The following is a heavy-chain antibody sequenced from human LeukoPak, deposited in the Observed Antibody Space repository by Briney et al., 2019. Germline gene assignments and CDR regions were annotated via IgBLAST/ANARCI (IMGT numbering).Heavy chain of an antibody. V-gene: IGHV1-8*03. CDR3: ARGSGSSWYLFDY. J-gene: IGHJ4*02. CDR2: MNPNSGNT. D-gene: IGHD6-13*01. CDR1: GYTFTSYD. Sequence: ASVKVSCKASGYTFTSYDINWVRQATGQGLEWMGWMNPNSGNTGYAQKFQGRVIITRNTSISTAYMELSSLRSEDTAVYYCARGSGSSWYLFDYWGQGTLVTVSS.